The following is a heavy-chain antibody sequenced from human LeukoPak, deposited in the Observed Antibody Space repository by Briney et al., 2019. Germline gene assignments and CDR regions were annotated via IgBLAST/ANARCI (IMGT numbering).Heavy chain of an antibody. D-gene: IGHD2-21*01. J-gene: IGHJ4*02. CDR2: IKQDGNEK. V-gene: IGHV3-7*01. Sequence: PGGSLRLSCAASGFSFNTYWMSWVRQAPGKGLEWVANIKQDGNEKYYADSVKGRFTISRDNGKNSLDLQMNSLRAEDTAVYYCVRGQSILWWRGDYWGQGTLVTVSS. CDR1: GFSFNTYW. CDR3: VRGQSILWWRGDY.